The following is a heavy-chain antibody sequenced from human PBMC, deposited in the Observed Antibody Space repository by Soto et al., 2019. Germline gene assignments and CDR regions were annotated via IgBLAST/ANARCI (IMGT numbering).Heavy chain of an antibody. J-gene: IGHJ4*02. CDR1: GFIFSNYV. Sequence: VKLVESGGGLVKPGGSLRLSCAASGFIFSNYVMQWVRQAPGKGLEWVAVISYAGSSKFYADSEGRFTISRDNSKNTLYLQMNSLRAEDTAVYYCTNGRRQQPPLDWGQGTLVTVSS. CDR2: ISYAGSSK. D-gene: IGHD6-13*01. V-gene: IGHV3-30*18. CDR3: TNGRRQQPPLD.